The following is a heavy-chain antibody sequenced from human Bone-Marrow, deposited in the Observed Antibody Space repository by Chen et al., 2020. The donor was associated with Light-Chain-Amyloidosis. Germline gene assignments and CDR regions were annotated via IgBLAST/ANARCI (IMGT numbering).Heavy chain of an antibody. CDR3: ARSVSGTFDY. V-gene: IGHV3-74*01. CDR1: GFTFSDYY. J-gene: IGHJ4*02. Sequence: DVQLVESGGGLLQPGGSLRLSCAAWGFTFSDYYMHWGRQGPGKGLGWVSRSNGDWTDIKYADSVRGRFTISRDSAKNTVYLQMNSLRTEDTAVYYCARSVSGTFDYWGQGALVTVSS. CDR2: SNGDWTDI. D-gene: IGHD1-1*01.